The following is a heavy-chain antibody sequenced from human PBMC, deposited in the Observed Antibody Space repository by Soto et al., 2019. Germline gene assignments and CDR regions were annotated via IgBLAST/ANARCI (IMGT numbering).Heavy chain of an antibody. V-gene: IGHV5-51*01. D-gene: IGHD6-6*01. CDR1: GHKLSSYS. CDR2: IYPDDSDT. CDR3: ARIGSSSANYFDF. Sequence: ITWEGSGHKLSSYSIGWVRQLPGKGLECMGIIYPDDSDTRYSPSFRGQVTISVDKSISRAYLQWSSLKASDSAMYFCARIGSSSANYFDFWGQGTLVTVSP. J-gene: IGHJ4*02.